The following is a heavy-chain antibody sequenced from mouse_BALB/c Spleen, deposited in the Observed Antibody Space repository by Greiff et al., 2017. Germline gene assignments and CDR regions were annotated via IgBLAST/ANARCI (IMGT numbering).Heavy chain of an antibody. J-gene: IGHJ3*01. CDR2: ISYSGST. D-gene: IGHD2-10*02. V-gene: IGHV3-2*02. CDR3: AVRGYGNPAWFAY. Sequence: EVQGVESGPGLVKPSQSLSLTCTVTGYSITSDCAWNWIRQFPGNKLEWMGYISYSGSTSYNPSLKSRISITRDTSKNQFFLQLNSVTTEDTATYYCAVRGYGNPAWFAYWGQGTLVTVSA. CDR1: GYSITSDCA.